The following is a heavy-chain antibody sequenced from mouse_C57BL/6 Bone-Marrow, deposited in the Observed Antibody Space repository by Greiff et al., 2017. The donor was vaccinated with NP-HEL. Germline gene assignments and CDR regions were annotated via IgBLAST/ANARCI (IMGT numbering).Heavy chain of an antibody. D-gene: IGHD1-1*01. J-gene: IGHJ2*01. CDR1: GYTFTSYT. CDR2: ITPSSGNT. Sequence: QVQLQQSGAELARPGASVKLSCTASGYTFTSYTMHWVKQRPGQGLEWIGYITPSSGNTKYNQKFKDKATLTADKSSSTPYMQMSSLTSEDSAVYYCARQPYYCGSSFYYFDDWGKGTTLTVSS. CDR3: ARQPYYCGSSFYYFDD. V-gene: IGHV1-4*01.